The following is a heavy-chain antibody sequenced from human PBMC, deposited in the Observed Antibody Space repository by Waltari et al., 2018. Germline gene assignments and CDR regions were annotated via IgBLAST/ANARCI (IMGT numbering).Heavy chain of an antibody. Sequence: QVQLQESGPGLVKPSQTLSLTCTVSGGSISSGDYYWSWIRQPPGKGLEWIGYIYYRGSTYYNPSLKSRVTISVDTSKNQFSLKLSSVTAADTAVYYCARVLARTGRLSDDYSDYWGQGTLVTVSS. CDR1: GGSISSGDYY. J-gene: IGHJ4*02. CDR3: ARVLARTGRLSDDYSDY. V-gene: IGHV4-30-4*08. CDR2: IYYRGST.